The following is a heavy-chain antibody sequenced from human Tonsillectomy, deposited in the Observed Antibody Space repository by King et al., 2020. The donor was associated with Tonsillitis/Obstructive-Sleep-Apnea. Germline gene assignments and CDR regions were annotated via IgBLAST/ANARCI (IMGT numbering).Heavy chain of an antibody. V-gene: IGHV5-10-1*01. D-gene: IGHD4-17*01. CDR1: GYSFATYW. CDR2: IDPSDSYT. J-gene: IGHJ6*03. CDR3: ARHSSFGDPYYYHMDV. Sequence: QLVQSGAEVKKPGESLRISCKSSGYSFATYWISWVRQMPGKGLEWMARIDPSDSYTNYSPSFQGHVTISADKAISTAYLQWSSLKASDTAMYYCARHSSFGDPYYYHMDVWGKGTTVTVSS.